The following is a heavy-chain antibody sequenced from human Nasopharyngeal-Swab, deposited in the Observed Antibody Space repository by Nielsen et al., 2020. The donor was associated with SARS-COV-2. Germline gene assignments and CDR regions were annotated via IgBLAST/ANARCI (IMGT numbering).Heavy chain of an antibody. V-gene: IGHV3-53*05. D-gene: IGHD3-3*01. Sequence: GESLKISCAASGFTVSSNYMSWVRQAPGKGLEWVSVIYSGGSTYYADSVKGRFTISRDNSKNTLYLQMNSLRSEDTAVYYCARGVLRFLEWLSPSEGLDYWGQGTLVTVSS. J-gene: IGHJ4*02. CDR3: ARGVLRFLEWLSPSEGLDY. CDR1: GFTVSSNY. CDR2: IYSGGST.